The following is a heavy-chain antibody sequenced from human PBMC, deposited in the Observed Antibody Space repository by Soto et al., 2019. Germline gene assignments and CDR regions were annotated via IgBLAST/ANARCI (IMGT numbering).Heavy chain of an antibody. CDR3: ARDQGSISVRSLEY. D-gene: IGHD2-21*01. J-gene: IGHJ4*02. CDR1: GDTFASLG. V-gene: IGHV1-18*01. Sequence: ASVKVSCKASGDTFASLGFSWVRQAPGQGLEWLGWISDYNGNTHYAQKVRDRVTLTTDTSTNTAYMESRSLTSDDTAVYYCARDQGSISVRSLEYWGQGTRVTVSS. CDR2: ISDYNGNT.